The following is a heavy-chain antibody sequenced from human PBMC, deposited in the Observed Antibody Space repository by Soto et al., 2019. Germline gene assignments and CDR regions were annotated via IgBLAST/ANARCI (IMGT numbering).Heavy chain of an antibody. Sequence: SDTLSLTCTVSGGSISSIIYYWGWIRQPPGKGLEWIGSIYYSGSTYYNPSLKSRVTISVDTSKNQFSLKLSSVTAADTAVYYCAIGIAGGGDAFDIWGQGTMVTVSS. V-gene: IGHV4-39*01. D-gene: IGHD6-13*01. J-gene: IGHJ3*02. CDR1: GGSISSIIYY. CDR3: AIGIAGGGDAFDI. CDR2: IYYSGST.